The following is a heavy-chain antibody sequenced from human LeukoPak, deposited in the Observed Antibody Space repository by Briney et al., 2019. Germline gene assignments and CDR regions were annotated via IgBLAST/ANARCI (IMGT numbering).Heavy chain of an antibody. CDR3: ARDIAAYGMDV. J-gene: IGHJ6*02. CDR2: IYTSGST. D-gene: IGHD6-13*01. Sequence: SETLSLTCAVYGGSFSGYYWSWIRQPPGKGLEWIGRIYTSGSTNYNPSLKSRVTMSVDTSKNQFSLKLSSVTAADTAVYYCARDIAAYGMDVWGQGTTVTVSS. CDR1: GGSFSGYY. V-gene: IGHV4-4*07.